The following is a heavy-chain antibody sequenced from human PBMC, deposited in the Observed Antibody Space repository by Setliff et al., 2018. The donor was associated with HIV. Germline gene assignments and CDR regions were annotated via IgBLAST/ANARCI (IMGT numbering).Heavy chain of an antibody. J-gene: IGHJ2*01. Sequence: PSETLSLTCTVSGGSISSGSYHWSWIRQPAGKGLEWIGHIYTSGSTKYNPSLKSRVTISVDTSKTQFSLKLSSVTAADTAVYYCARVPGVVVVVAANWYFDLWGRGTLVTVSS. CDR2: IYTSGST. CDR1: GGSISSGSYH. CDR3: ARVPGVVVVVAANWYFDL. V-gene: IGHV4-61*09. D-gene: IGHD2-15*01.